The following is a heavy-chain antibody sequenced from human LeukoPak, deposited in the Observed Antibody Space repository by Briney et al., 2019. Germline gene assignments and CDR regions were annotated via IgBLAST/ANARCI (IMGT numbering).Heavy chain of an antibody. CDR3: ARGSPRRPPDD. D-gene: IGHD3-10*01. Sequence: GGSLRLSCAASGFTFTSYIMNWVRQAPGKGLEWVAVVSYDGNDKYYADSVKGRFTISRDNSNNTLYLQMNSLRTEDTAVYYCARGSPRRPPDDWGQGTLVTISS. V-gene: IGHV3-30-3*01. J-gene: IGHJ4*02. CDR1: GFTFTSYI. CDR2: VSYDGNDK.